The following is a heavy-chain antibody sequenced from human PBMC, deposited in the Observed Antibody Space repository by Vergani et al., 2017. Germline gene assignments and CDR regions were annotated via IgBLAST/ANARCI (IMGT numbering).Heavy chain of an antibody. CDR2: IPYDGSNK. J-gene: IGHJ6*02. D-gene: IGHD1-14*01. V-gene: IGHV3-30-3*01. CDR3: AKVGSTKTGMDV. CDR1: GFTFSSYA. Sequence: QVQLVESGGGVVQPGRFLRLSCAASGFTFSSYAMHWVRQAPGKGLEWVAVIPYDGSNKYYADSVKGRFTISRDNSKNKLYLQMNSLRAEDTAVYYCAKVGSTKTGMDVWGQGTMVSVSS.